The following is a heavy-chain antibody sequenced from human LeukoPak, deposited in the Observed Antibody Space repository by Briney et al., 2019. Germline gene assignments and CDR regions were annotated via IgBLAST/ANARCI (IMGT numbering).Heavy chain of an antibody. Sequence: GGSLRLSCAASGFTFSSYAMSWVRQAPGKGLEWVAVISYDGSNKYYADSVKGRFTISRDNAKNSLYLQMNSLRAEDTALYYCARKSPVLRYFDWLYDYWGQGTLVTVSS. CDR2: ISYDGSNK. V-gene: IGHV3-30*03. CDR1: GFTFSSYA. D-gene: IGHD3-9*01. J-gene: IGHJ4*02. CDR3: ARKSPVLRYFDWLYDY.